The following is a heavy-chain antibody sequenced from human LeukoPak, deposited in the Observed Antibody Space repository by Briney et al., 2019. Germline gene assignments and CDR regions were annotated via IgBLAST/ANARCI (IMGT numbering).Heavy chain of an antibody. V-gene: IGHV3-23*01. CDR2: ITGSGDGT. D-gene: IGHD3-10*01. Sequence: GGSLRLSCAASGFTFSSYAMMWVRQSPEEGLEWVSSITGSGDGTYYADSVRGRFTISRDNSKNTLYLQMNSLRAEDTAVYFCVKGFVHPTYYFEYWGQGTLVTVSS. CDR1: GFTFSSYA. J-gene: IGHJ4*02. CDR3: VKGFVHPTYYFEY.